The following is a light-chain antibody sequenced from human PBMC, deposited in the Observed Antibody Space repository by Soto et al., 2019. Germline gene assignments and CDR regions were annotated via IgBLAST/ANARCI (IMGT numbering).Light chain of an antibody. Sequence: QSVLTQPPSASGSLGRSVTISCTGTSREVGGYNYVSWYQQHPGKAPKLMIYEVSKRPSGVPDRFSGSKSGNTASLTVSGLQAEDEADYYCSSYAGSNNLVFGGGTKVTVL. CDR2: EVS. V-gene: IGLV2-8*01. CDR1: SREVGGYNY. CDR3: SSYAGSNNLV. J-gene: IGLJ2*01.